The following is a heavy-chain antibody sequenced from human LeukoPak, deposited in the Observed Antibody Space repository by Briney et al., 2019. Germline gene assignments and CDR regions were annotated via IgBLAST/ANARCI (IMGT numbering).Heavy chain of an antibody. CDR2: ISSGSSYI. CDR3: ARGNIVYYYGMDV. V-gene: IGHV3-21*01. CDR1: GFTFSSYS. Sequence: PGGSLRLSCAASGFTFSSYSMNWVRQAPGKGLEWVSCISSGSSYISYADSVKGRFTISRDNAKNSLYLQMNSLRPEDTAVYYCARGNIVYYYGMDVWGQGTTVTVSS. D-gene: IGHD2/OR15-2a*01. J-gene: IGHJ6*02.